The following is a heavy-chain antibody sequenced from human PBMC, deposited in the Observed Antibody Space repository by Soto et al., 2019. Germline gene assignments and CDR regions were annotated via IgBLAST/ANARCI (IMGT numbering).Heavy chain of an antibody. CDR3: AKSAVYYDSSGYSIDY. V-gene: IGHV3-23*01. D-gene: IGHD3-22*01. J-gene: IGHJ4*02. Sequence: GSLRLSCAASGFTFSSYAMSWVRQAPGKGLEWVSAISGSGGSTYYADSVKGRFTISRDNSKNTLYLQMNSLRAEDTAVYYCAKSAVYYDSSGYSIDYWGQGTRVTVSS. CDR1: GFTFSSYA. CDR2: ISGSGGST.